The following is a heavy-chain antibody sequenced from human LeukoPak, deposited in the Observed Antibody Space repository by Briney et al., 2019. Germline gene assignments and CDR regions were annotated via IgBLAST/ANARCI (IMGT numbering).Heavy chain of an antibody. CDR3: VSDSSVNYYTFDT. D-gene: IGHD3-22*01. V-gene: IGHV4-39*01. J-gene: IGHJ5*02. CDR2: LFQSGNT. CDR1: DGSISTSGYY. Sequence: PSETLSLTCTVSDGSISTSGYYWGWVRQAPGKGLEWIGSLFQSGNTYYNPSLKNRVTISGDTSKNQFSLKVRSVTATDTAVYYCVSDSSVNYYTFDTWGQGTLVTVSS.